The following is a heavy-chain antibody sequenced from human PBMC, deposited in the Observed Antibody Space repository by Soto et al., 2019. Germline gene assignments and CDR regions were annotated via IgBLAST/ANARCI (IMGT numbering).Heavy chain of an antibody. CDR3: ARAPLGYCSGGSCQTYYYYYMDV. V-gene: IGHV4-31*03. CDR1: GVSISSGGYY. J-gene: IGHJ6*03. CDR2: IYYSGST. Sequence: SETLSLTCTVSGVSISSGGYYWSWIRQHPGKGLEWIGYIYYSGSTYYNPSLKSRVTISVDTSKNQFSLKLSSVTAADTAVYHCARAPLGYCSGGSCQTYYYYYMDVWGKGTTVTVSS. D-gene: IGHD2-15*01.